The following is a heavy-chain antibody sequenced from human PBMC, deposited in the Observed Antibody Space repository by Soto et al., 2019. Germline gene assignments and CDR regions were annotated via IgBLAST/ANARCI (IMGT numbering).Heavy chain of an antibody. Sequence: GGSLSLSCAASGLTVSKNYMSWVRQAPGKGLEWVSVIYSGGSTYYDSSVKGRFTISRHNSKNTLYLQMNSLRAEDTAVYYCARDSCSGGSCYSHSGGYYFDYWGQGTLVTVSS. CDR1: GLTVSKNY. CDR3: ARDSCSGGSCYSHSGGYYFDY. V-gene: IGHV3-53*04. J-gene: IGHJ4*02. CDR2: IYSGGST. D-gene: IGHD2-15*01.